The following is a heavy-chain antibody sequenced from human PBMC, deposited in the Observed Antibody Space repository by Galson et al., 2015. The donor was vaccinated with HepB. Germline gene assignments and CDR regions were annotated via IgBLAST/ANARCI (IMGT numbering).Heavy chain of an antibody. D-gene: IGHD2-8*01. J-gene: IGHJ3*02. V-gene: IGHV3-30*18. CDR2: ISYDGSNK. CDR1: GFTFSSYG. Sequence: SLRLSCAASGFTFSSYGMHWVRQAPGKGLEWVAVISYDGSNKYYADSVKGRFTISRDNSKNTAWGTLYLQMNSLRAEDTAVYYCAKGSPGGVRGGDAFDIWGQGTMVTVSS. CDR3: AKGSPGGVRGGDAFDI.